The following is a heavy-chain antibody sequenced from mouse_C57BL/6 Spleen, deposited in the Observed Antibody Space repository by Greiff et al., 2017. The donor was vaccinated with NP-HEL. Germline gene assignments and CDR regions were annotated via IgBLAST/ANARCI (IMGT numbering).Heavy chain of an antibody. V-gene: IGHV1-55*01. CDR1: GYTFTSYW. J-gene: IGHJ4*01. CDR2: IYPGSGST. Sequence: QVQLQQPGAELVKPGASVKMSCKASGYTFTSYWITWVKQRPGQGLEWIGDIYPGSGSTNYNEKFKSKATLTVDTSSSTAYMQLSSLTSEDSAVYYCARDGNYIYYAMDYWGQGTSVTVSS. D-gene: IGHD2-1*01. CDR3: ARDGNYIYYAMDY.